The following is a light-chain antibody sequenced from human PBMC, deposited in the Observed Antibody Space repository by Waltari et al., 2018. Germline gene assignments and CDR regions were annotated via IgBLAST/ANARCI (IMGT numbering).Light chain of an antibody. J-gene: IGLJ3*02. CDR2: RNN. CDR1: RSNIGNNY. V-gene: IGLV1-47*01. Sequence: QSVLTQPPSASGPPGQRVTTSCSGRRSNIGNNYVYWYQQPPGTAPKLLIYRNNQRPSGVPDRFSGSKSGTSASLAISGLRSEDEADYYCAVWDDSLSGRVFGGGTKVTVL. CDR3: AVWDDSLSGRV.